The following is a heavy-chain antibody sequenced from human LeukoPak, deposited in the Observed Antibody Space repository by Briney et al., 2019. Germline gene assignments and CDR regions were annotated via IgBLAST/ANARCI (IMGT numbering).Heavy chain of an antibody. CDR3: ARDGNVYYDSSGYRTLDY. CDR1: GGTFSSYA. Sequence: SVRVSCKASGGTFSSYAISWVRQAPGQGLEWMGGIIPIFGTANYAQKFQGRVTITTDESTSTAYMELSSPRSEDTAVYYCARDGNVYYDSSGYRTLDYWGQGTLVTVSS. V-gene: IGHV1-69*05. CDR2: IIPIFGTA. D-gene: IGHD3-22*01. J-gene: IGHJ4*02.